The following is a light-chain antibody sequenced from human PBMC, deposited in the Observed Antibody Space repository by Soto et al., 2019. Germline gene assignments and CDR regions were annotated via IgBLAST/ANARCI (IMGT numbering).Light chain of an antibody. J-gene: IGKJ5*01. V-gene: IGKV3-11*01. Sequence: EVVITQSPSTLSVSPGERATLSCRASQSVSGYIGWYQQKPGQAPRLLIYADSNRATGIPARFSGSGSGTDFTLTISSLEPEDFSVYYCQQRYNWPITFGQGTRLEIK. CDR1: QSVSGY. CDR3: QQRYNWPIT. CDR2: ADS.